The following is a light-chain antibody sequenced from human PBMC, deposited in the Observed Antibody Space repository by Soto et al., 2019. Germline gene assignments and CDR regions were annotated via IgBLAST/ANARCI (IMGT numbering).Light chain of an antibody. Sequence: IVLTQSPGTLSLSPGERATLSCRASQSVAANFLAWYQQKSGQAPRLLIYRASTSATGIPDRFSGSGSGTDFTLTIIRLEPEDFAVYYCQQYGSSPMYSFGQGTKLEIK. V-gene: IGKV3-20*01. J-gene: IGKJ2*01. CDR1: QSVAANF. CDR3: QQYGSSPMYS. CDR2: RAS.